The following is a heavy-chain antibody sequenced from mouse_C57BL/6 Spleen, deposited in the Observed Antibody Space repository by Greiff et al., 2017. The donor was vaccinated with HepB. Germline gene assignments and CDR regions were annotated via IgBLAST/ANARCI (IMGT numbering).Heavy chain of an antibody. CDR3: ARTAQGYYAMDY. J-gene: IGHJ4*01. Sequence: QVQLQQPGAELVKPGASVKLSCKASGYTFTSYWMHWVKQRPGQGLEWIGMIHPNSGSTNYNEKFKSKATLTVDKSSSTAYMQLSSLTSEDSAVYYGARTAQGYYAMDYWGQGTSVTVSS. CDR1: GYTFTSYW. CDR2: IHPNSGST. D-gene: IGHD3-2*02. V-gene: IGHV1-64*01.